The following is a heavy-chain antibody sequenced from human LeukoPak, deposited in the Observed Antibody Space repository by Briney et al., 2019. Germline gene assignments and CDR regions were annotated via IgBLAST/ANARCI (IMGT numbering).Heavy chain of an antibody. CDR2: FYTSGST. CDR3: ARIEYSSSCDY. CDR1: GGSISSYS. V-gene: IGHV4-4*07. J-gene: IGHJ4*02. Sequence: SETLSLTCTVSGGSISSYSWSWIRQPAGKGLEWIGRFYTSGSTNYNPSLKSRVTMSVDTSKNQFSLKLSSVTAADTAVYYCARIEYSSSCDYWGQGTLVTVSS. D-gene: IGHD6-6*01.